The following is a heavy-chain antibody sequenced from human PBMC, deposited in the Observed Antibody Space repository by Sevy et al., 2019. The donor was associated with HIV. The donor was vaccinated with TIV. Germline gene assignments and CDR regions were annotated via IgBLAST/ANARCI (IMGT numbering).Heavy chain of an antibody. D-gene: IGHD3-3*01. V-gene: IGHV3-48*02. CDR2: INSRSSTT. J-gene: IGHJ5*02. CDR1: GFTFSSFT. CDR3: ARGRGVFGAVAINWFDP. Sequence: GGSLRLSCAASGFTFSSFTMNWVRQAPGKGLEWVSYINSRSSTTYYADSVKGRFTISRDNAKNSLYLQMNSLRNEDTAVYYCARGRGVFGAVAINWFDPWGQGALVTVSS.